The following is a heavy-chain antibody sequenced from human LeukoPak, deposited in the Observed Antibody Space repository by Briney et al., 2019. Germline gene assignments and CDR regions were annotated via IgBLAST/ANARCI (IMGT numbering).Heavy chain of an antibody. J-gene: IGHJ3*02. CDR3: ARDIGYCSGGSCWTIGAFDI. V-gene: IGHV1-2*04. CDR2: INPNSGST. D-gene: IGHD2-15*01. CDR1: GYTFTGYY. Sequence: ASVKVSCKASGYTFTGYYMHWVRQAPGQGLEWMGWINPNSGSTNYAQKFQGWVTMTRDTSISTAYMELSRLRSDDTAVYYCARDIGYCSGGSCWTIGAFDIWGQGTMVTVSS.